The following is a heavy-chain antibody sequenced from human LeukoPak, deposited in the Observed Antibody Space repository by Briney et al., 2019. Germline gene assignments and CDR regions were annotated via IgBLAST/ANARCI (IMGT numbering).Heavy chain of an antibody. CDR3: ARDQVISNWFDP. D-gene: IGHD2-21*01. J-gene: IGHJ5*02. CDR2: INPNSGGT. CDR1: GYTFTGYY. Sequence: ASVKVSCKASGYTFTGYYMHWVRRAPGQGLEWMGWINPNSGGTNYAQKFQGRVTMTRDTSISTAYMELSRLRSDDTAVYYCARDQVISNWFDPWGQGTLVTVSS. V-gene: IGHV1-2*02.